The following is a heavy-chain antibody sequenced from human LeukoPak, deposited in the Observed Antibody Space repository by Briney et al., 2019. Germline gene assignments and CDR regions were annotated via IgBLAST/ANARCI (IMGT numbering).Heavy chain of an antibody. CDR3: TSHDSSGYYYHQLYYFDY. D-gene: IGHD3-22*01. CDR2: IRSKASSYAT. V-gene: IGHV3-73*01. CDR1: GFTFSGSA. Sequence: PGGSLRLSCAASGFTFSGSAMHWVRQASGKGLEWVGRIRSKASSYATAYAASVKGRFTISRDDSKNTAYLQMNSLKTEDTAVYYCTSHDSSGYYYHQLYYFDYWGQGTLVTVSS. J-gene: IGHJ4*02.